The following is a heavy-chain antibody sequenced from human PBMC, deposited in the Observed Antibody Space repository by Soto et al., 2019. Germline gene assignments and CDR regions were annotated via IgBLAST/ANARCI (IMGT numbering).Heavy chain of an antibody. V-gene: IGHV1-69*01. CDR3: AIDIAAAGTLPYYYGMDV. CDR2: IIPIFGTA. CDR1: GGTFSSYA. Sequence: QVQLVQSGAEVKKPGSSVKVSCKASGGTFSSYAISWVRQAPGQGLEGMGGIIPIFGTANYAQKFQGRVTITADESTSTAYMELSSLRSEDTAVYYCAIDIAAAGTLPYYYGMDVWGQGTTVTVSS. D-gene: IGHD6-13*01. J-gene: IGHJ6*02.